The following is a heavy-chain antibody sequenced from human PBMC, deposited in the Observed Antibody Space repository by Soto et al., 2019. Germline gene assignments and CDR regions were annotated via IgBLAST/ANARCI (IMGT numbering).Heavy chain of an antibody. CDR2: IYPGDSDT. CDR3: AMPWQAMGSSFPGHFDY. CDR1: GYSFTSYW. D-gene: IGHD3-10*01. V-gene: IGHV5-51*01. Sequence: GESLKISCKGSGYSFTSYWIGWVRQMPGKGLEWMGIIYPGDSDTRYSPSFQGQVTISADKSISTAYLQWSSLKASDTAMYYCAMPWQAMGSSFPGHFDYWGQGTLVTVSS. J-gene: IGHJ4*02.